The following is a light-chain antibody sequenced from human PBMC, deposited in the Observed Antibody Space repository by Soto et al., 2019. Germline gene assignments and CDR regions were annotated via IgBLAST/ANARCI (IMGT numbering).Light chain of an antibody. CDR2: GAS. Sequence: IVMTQSPATLSLSPWERATLSCRASQSLSSNFLAWYQQKPGQAPRLLIYGASSRATGIPDRFSGSGSGTDFTLTISRLEPEDFAVYYCQQYGSSQTFGQGTKVDIK. CDR3: QQYGSSQT. CDR1: QSLSSNF. V-gene: IGKV3-20*01. J-gene: IGKJ1*01.